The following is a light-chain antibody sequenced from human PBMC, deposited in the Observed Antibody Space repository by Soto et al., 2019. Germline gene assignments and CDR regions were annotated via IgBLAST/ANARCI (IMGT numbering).Light chain of an antibody. CDR3: QQYGSSPQT. Sequence: EIVLTQSPGTLSLSPGERATLSCRTSKSVSSSYLAWYQQKPGQAPRLLIYGASSRATGIPERFSGSGSGTDFSLTISRREPEDFAVYYCQQYGSSPQTFGQGTKGDIK. J-gene: IGKJ1*01. CDR2: GAS. V-gene: IGKV3-20*01. CDR1: KSVSSSY.